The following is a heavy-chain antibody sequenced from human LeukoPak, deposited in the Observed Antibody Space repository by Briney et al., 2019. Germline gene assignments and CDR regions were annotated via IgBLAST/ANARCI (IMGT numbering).Heavy chain of an antibody. CDR2: INPNSGGT. CDR3: ARAAVTTGSTETFDP. V-gene: IGHV1-2*02. Sequence: ASVKVSCKASGYTFIAYYMHWVRQAPGQGLEWMGWINPNSGGTNYAQKFQGRVSLTRGTSINTAYMELGSLRSDDTAVYYCARAAVTTGSTETFDPWGQGTLVTVSS. J-gene: IGHJ5*02. CDR1: GYTFIAYY. D-gene: IGHD1-1*01.